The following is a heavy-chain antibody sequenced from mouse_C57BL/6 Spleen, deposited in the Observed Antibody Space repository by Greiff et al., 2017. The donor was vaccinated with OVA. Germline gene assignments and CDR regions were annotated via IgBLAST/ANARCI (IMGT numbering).Heavy chain of an antibody. Sequence: VQLQQSGPELVKPGASVKISCKASGYAFRSSWMNWVKQRPGKGLEWIGRIYPGDGDTNYNGKFKGKATLTADKYTSTAYMQLSSLTSEDSAVYFCARALLRGSQYYFDYWGQGTTLTVSS. J-gene: IGHJ2*01. CDR1: GYAFRSSW. CDR2: IYPGDGDT. CDR3: ARALLRGSQYYFDY. D-gene: IGHD3-2*02. V-gene: IGHV1-82*01.